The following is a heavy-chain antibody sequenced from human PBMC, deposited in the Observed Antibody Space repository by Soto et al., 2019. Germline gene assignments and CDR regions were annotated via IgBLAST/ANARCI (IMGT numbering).Heavy chain of an antibody. D-gene: IGHD3-9*01. J-gene: IGHJ6*02. CDR2: IYYSGST. CDR1: GGSISSSSYY. V-gene: IGHV4-39*01. Sequence: QLQLQESGPGLVKPSETLSLTCTVSGGSISSSSYYWGWIRQPPGKGLEWIGSIYYSGSTYYNPSHKRRVTISVDTSKNQFSLKLSSVTAADTAVYYCASGYDILTGYPRGDYYGMDVWGQGTTVTVSS. CDR3: ASGYDILTGYPRGDYYGMDV.